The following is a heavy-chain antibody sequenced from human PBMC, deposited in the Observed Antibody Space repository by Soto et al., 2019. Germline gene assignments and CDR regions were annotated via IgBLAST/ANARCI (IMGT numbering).Heavy chain of an antibody. Sequence: QVQLQESGPGLVKPSETLSLTCTVYGDSINTYYWCWIRQPPGKGLEWIGYIYYSGPTNYNPSLRSRVTISVHTSKNHFSLKLSSVTAADTAVYYCARGCSSTTCPFDYWGQGTLVTVSS. D-gene: IGHD2-2*01. CDR3: ARGCSSTTCPFDY. CDR2: IYYSGPT. J-gene: IGHJ4*02. CDR1: GDSINTYY. V-gene: IGHV4-59*08.